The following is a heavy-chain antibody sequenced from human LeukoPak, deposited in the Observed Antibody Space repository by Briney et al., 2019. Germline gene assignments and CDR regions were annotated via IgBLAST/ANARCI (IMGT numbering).Heavy chain of an antibody. CDR3: AKDAEGIAVAGTHFW. CDR2: ISYDGSNK. V-gene: IGHV3-30*18. D-gene: IGHD6-19*01. J-gene: IGHJ4*02. Sequence: PGGSLRPSCAASGFTFSNYGMHWVRQAPGKGMEWVAVISYDGSNKYYADSVKDRFTISRDNSKNTLYLQMNSLRAEDTAVYYCAKDAEGIAVAGTHFWWGQGTLVTVSS. CDR1: GFTFSNYG.